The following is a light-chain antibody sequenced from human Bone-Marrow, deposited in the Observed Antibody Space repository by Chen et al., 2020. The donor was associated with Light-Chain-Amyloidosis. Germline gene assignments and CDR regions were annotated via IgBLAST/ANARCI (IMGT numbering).Light chain of an antibody. CDR1: DLPTKY. Sequence: SYELTPPPSVSASQGQTARITCSGDDLPTKYAYWYQQKPGQAPVLVIHRDTERPSGISERFSGSSSGTTATLTISGVQAEDEADYHCQSADSSGTYEVIFGGGTKLTVL. J-gene: IGLJ2*01. CDR2: RDT. CDR3: QSADSSGTYEVI. V-gene: IGLV3-25*03.